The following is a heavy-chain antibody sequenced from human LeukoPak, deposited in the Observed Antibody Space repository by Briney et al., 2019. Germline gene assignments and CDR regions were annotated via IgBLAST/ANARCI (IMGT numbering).Heavy chain of an antibody. Sequence: GGSLRLSCAASGFTFSGSAMHWVRQASGKGLEWVGRIRSKPNTYATAYAASVKGRFTISRDDSKNTAYLQMNSLKTEDTAVYYCTRLLGTYYYDSSYNYFDYWGQGTLVTVSS. V-gene: IGHV3-73*01. J-gene: IGHJ4*02. CDR1: GFTFSGSA. CDR3: TRLLGTYYYDSSYNYFDY. CDR2: IRSKPNTYAT. D-gene: IGHD3-22*01.